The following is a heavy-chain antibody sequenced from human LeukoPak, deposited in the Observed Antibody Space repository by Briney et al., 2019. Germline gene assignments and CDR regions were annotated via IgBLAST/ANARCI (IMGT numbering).Heavy chain of an antibody. CDR3: ARDWLGFGEFPQEFGY. D-gene: IGHD3-10*01. CDR1: GYSISSGYY. J-gene: IGHJ4*02. Sequence: PSETLSLTCTVSGYSISSGYYWGWIRQPPGKGLEWIGSIYHSGSTYYNPSLKSRVTISVDTSKNQFSLKLSSVTAADTAVYYCARDWLGFGEFPQEFGYWGQGTLVTVSS. V-gene: IGHV4-38-2*02. CDR2: IYHSGST.